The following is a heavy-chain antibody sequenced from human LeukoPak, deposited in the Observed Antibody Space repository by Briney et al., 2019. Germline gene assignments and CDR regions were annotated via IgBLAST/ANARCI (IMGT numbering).Heavy chain of an antibody. Sequence: PGGSLRLSCAASGFTFSSYAMHWVRQAPGKGLEWVAVISYDGSNKYYTDSVKGRFTISRDNSKSTVYLQMNSLRPEVTAVYYCASPSPPGDGYNPCDYWGPGALVIVSS. D-gene: IGHD5-24*01. CDR3: ASPSPPGDGYNPCDY. J-gene: IGHJ4*02. V-gene: IGHV3-30-3*01. CDR1: GFTFSSYA. CDR2: ISYDGSNK.